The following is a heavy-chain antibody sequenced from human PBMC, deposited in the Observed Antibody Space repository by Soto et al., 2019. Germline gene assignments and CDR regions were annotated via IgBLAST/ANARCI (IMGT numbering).Heavy chain of an antibody. D-gene: IGHD2-15*01. CDR3: ARGGKVGCSGGSCCDLAFDI. CDR1: GGTFSSYA. CDR2: IIPIFGTA. V-gene: IGHV1-69*12. Sequence: QVQLVQSGAEVKKPGSSVKVSCKASGGTFSSYAISWVRQAPGQGLEWMGGIIPIFGTANYAQKFQGRVTITADESTSTDYMEPSRLRSEDTAVYYCARGGKVGCSGGSCCDLAFDIWGQGTMVTVSS. J-gene: IGHJ3*02.